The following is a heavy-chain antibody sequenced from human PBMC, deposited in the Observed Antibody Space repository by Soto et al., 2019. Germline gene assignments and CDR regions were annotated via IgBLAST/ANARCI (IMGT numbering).Heavy chain of an antibody. CDR1: GGTFNTFG. V-gene: IGHV1-69*01. D-gene: IGHD3-3*01. CDR2: IIPMFGTS. CDR3: ARFSPPRGYYAY. Sequence: QVQLVQSGAEVKKPGSSVKVSCTASGGTFNTFGISWVRQAPGQGLEWMGGIIPMFGTSHYAQKFQGRVTITAEESTRTVYMELSSLRSEDTAVYYCARFSPPRGYYAYWGQGTLVTVSS. J-gene: IGHJ4*02.